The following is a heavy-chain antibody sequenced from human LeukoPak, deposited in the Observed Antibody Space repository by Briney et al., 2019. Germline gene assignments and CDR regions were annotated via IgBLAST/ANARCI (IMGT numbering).Heavy chain of an antibody. CDR1: GFTFSHYG. CDR3: AKDAQRGFDFSNSLGS. V-gene: IGHV3-33*06. CDR2: IWSDGTEK. D-gene: IGHD3/OR15-3a*01. J-gene: IGHJ4*02. Sequence: LSGGSLRLSCATSGFTFSHYGMHWVRQAPGKGLEWVAVIWSDGTEKYYGDSVKGRFTISRDNSKKTVYLQMNSLRVEDTAVYYCAKDAQRGFDFSNSLGSWGQGTLVTVSS.